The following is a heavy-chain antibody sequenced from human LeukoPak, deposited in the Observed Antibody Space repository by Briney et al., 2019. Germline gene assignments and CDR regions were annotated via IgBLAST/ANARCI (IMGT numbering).Heavy chain of an antibody. Sequence: PGGSLRLSCAASGFTFDDYGMSWVRQAPEKGLEWVSGINWNGGSTGYADSVKGRFTISRDNAKNSLYLQMNSLRAEDTALYYCARDLTPHVANWFDPWGQGTLVTVSS. V-gene: IGHV3-20*04. CDR2: INWNGGST. J-gene: IGHJ5*02. CDR1: GFTFDDYG. D-gene: IGHD2-15*01. CDR3: ARDLTPHVANWFDP.